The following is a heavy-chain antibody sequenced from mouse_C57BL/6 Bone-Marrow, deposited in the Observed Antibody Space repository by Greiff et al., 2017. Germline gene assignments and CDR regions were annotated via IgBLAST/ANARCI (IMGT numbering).Heavy chain of an antibody. V-gene: IGHV1-81*01. CDR3: ARNREGYITTVVADY. Sequence: QVQLKQSGAELARPGASVKLSCKASGYTFTSYGISWVKQRTGQGLEWIGELYPRSGNTYYNEKFKGKATLTADKSSSTAYMELRSLTSEYSAVYFCARNREGYITTVVADYWGQGTTLTVSS. CDR2: LYPRSGNT. J-gene: IGHJ2*01. D-gene: IGHD1-1*01. CDR1: GYTFTSYG.